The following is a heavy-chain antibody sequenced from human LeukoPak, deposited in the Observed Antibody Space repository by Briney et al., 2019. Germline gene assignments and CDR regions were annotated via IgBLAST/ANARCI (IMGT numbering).Heavy chain of an antibody. CDR3: AREFIMVRGAFDY. Sequence: SETLSLTCTVSGGSISGGDYYWSWIRQPPGKGLEWIGYIYYSGSTYYNPSLKSRVTISVDTSKNQFSLKLSSVTAADTAVYYCAREFIMVRGAFDYWGQGTLVTVSA. V-gene: IGHV4-30-4*01. CDR2: IYYSGST. D-gene: IGHD3-10*01. CDR1: GGSISGGDYY. J-gene: IGHJ4*02.